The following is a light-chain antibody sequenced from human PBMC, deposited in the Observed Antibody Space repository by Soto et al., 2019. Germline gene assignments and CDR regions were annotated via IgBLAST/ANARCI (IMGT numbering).Light chain of an antibody. CDR1: SSDVGAYKY. Sequence: QSALTQPPSASGSPGQSVTISCTGTSSDVGAYKYVSWYQQYPGKAPKLMIYEVSKRPSGVPDRFSGSKSGNTASLTVSGXXAEDXXDYYCTSYVGSNIWVFGGGTKLTVL. V-gene: IGLV2-8*01. CDR3: TSYVGSNIWV. J-gene: IGLJ3*02. CDR2: EVS.